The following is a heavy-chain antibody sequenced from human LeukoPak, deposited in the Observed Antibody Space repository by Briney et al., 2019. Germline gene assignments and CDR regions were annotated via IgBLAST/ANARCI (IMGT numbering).Heavy chain of an antibody. CDR3: AGAPSRVDYVWGSYRHRYYYGMDV. CDR1: GGSFSGYY. D-gene: IGHD3-16*02. CDR2: INHSGST. Sequence: SETLSLTCAVYGGSFSGYYWSWIRQPPGKGLEWIGEINHSGSTNYNPSLKSRVTISVDTSKNQFSLKLSSVTAADTAVYYCAGAPSRVDYVWGSYRHRYYYGMDVWGQGTTVTVSS. J-gene: IGHJ6*02. V-gene: IGHV4-34*01.